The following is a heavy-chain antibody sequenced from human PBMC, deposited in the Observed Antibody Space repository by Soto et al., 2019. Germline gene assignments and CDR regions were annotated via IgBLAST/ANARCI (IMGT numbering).Heavy chain of an antibody. D-gene: IGHD2-15*01. CDR2: ISSYDGNT. J-gene: IGHJ4*02. CDR1: GYSFTIYG. Sequence: ASVKVSCKASGYSFTIYGIRWVRQAAGQGLEWMGWISSYDGNTNYAQNFQGRVSMARDTSTSTAYMELRSLRSDDTAVYYCARDRGTSCIGGICPFDYWGQGTLVTVSS. CDR3: ARDRGTSCIGGICPFDY. V-gene: IGHV1-18*01.